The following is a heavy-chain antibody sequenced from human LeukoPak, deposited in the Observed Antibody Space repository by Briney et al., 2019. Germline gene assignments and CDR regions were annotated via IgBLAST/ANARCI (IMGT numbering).Heavy chain of an antibody. Sequence: GGSLRLFCAASGFTFSSYWMSWVRQGPGKGLEWVANIKQDGSEKYYVDSVKGRFTISRDNAKNSLYLQMNSLRAEDTAVYYCARERDFWSGYYEGLYWGQGTLVTVSS. D-gene: IGHD3-3*01. CDR3: ARERDFWSGYYEGLY. V-gene: IGHV3-7*01. CDR2: IKQDGSEK. CDR1: GFTFSSYW. J-gene: IGHJ4*02.